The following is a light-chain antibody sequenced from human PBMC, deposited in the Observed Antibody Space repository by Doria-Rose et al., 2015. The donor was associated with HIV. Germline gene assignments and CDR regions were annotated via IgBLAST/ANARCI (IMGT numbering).Light chain of an antibody. CDR1: SSDVGAYNY. Sequence: ITISCTGTSSDVGAYNYVSWYQQFPGKAPKLMIYEVTHRPSGVSNRFSGSKSGNTASLTISGLQAEDEADYYCSSYRSSSTPNWVFGGGTQLTVL. J-gene: IGLJ3*02. V-gene: IGLV2-14*01. CDR2: EVT. CDR3: SSYRSSSTPNWV.